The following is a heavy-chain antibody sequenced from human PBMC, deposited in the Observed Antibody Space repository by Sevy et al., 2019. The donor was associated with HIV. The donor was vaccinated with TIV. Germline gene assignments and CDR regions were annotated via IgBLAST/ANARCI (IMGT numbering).Heavy chain of an antibody. D-gene: IGHD1-26*01. CDR2: ISYDGSNK. J-gene: IGHJ4*02. CDR3: AKVESGGSGVDY. CDR1: GFTFSSYG. Sequence: GGSQRLSCAASGFTFSSYGMHWVRQAPGKGLEWVAVISYDGSNKYYADSVKGRFTISRDNSKNTLYLQMNSLRAEDTAVYYCAKVESGGSGVDYWGQGTLVTVSS. V-gene: IGHV3-30*18.